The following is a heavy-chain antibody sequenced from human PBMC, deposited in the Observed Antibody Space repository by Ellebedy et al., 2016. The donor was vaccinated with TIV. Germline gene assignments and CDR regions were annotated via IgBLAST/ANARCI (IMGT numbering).Heavy chain of an antibody. CDR1: GFTVSTNY. V-gene: IGHV3-66*01. Sequence: PGGSLRLSCAASGFTVSTNYMSWVRQAPGKGLEWVSVLHSDGVTYYADSVKGIFTISRDNTKNTLHLQMNSLKAEDTAVYYCARDFRYGDPPWDYYYGMDVWGQGITVTVSS. J-gene: IGHJ6*02. D-gene: IGHD4-17*01. CDR2: LHSDGVT. CDR3: ARDFRYGDPPWDYYYGMDV.